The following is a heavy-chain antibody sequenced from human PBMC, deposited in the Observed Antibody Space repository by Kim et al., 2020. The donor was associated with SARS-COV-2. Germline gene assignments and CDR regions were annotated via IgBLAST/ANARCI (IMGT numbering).Heavy chain of an antibody. D-gene: IGHD6-19*01. J-gene: IGHJ3*01. CDR2: ISSTTNYR. CDR3: AREGSRGPRLMGALDL. CDR1: GFTFSSYA. V-gene: IGHV3-21*06. Sequence: GGSLRLSCATSGFTFSSYAMNWVRQTPGKGLEWVSSISSTTNYRNYADSVRGRFTISRDNTENSLFLDMNSLRAEDTAIYYCAREGSRGPRLMGALDLWG.